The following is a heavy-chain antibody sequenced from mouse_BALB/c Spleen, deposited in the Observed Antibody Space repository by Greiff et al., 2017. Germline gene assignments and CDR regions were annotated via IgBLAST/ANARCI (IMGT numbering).Heavy chain of an antibody. V-gene: IGHV5-12-1*01. Sequence: DVHLVESGGGLVKPGGSLKLSCAASGFAFSSYDMSWVRQTPEKRLEWVAYISSGGGSTYYPDTVKGRFTISRDNAKNTLYLQMSSLKSEDTAMYYCAPPAYAYYAMDYWGQGTSVTVSS. D-gene: IGHD1-1*01. CDR1: GFAFSSYD. CDR2: ISSGGGST. J-gene: IGHJ4*01. CDR3: APPAYAYYAMDY.